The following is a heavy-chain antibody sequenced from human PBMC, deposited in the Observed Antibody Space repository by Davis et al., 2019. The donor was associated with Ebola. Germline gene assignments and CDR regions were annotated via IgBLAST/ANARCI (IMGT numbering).Heavy chain of an antibody. D-gene: IGHD1-26*01. Sequence: GESLKISCAASGFTFDNYAMSWVRQAPGKGLEWVSTIDESGGSPHYADSVKGRFTISRDNSKNTLYLQMNGLRVEDTAIYYCAKDTSNIWFDIWGQGTMVTVSS. V-gene: IGHV3-23*01. J-gene: IGHJ3*02. CDR2: IDESGGSP. CDR1: GFTFDNYA. CDR3: AKDTSNIWFDI.